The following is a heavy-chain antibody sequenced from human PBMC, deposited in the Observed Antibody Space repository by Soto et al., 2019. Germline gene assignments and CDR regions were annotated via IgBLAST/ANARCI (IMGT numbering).Heavy chain of an antibody. CDR2: IFYNGNS. V-gene: IGHV4-59*04. CDR3: AGRTSLTSVEIFSGGLSGYNWVDP. D-gene: IGHD3-3*01. J-gene: IGHJ5*01. Sequence: PGGSLRLSCAASGFTFSSYWMSWVRQPPGKGLEWIGSIFYNGNSYYNPSLKSRVTMSVDTSQNQFSLKLSSVTAADTAVYYCAGRTSLTSVEIFSGGLSGYNWVDPWGRGTLVTVSS. CDR1: GFTFSSYW.